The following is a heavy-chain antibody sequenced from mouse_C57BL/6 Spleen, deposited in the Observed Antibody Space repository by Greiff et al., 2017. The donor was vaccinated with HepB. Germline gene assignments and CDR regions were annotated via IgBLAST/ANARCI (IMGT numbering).Heavy chain of an antibody. V-gene: IGHV10-1*01. Sequence: CVGRRLRVKTNAMNWVRQAPGKGLEWVARIKSKSNNYATYYADSVKDRFTISRDDSESMLYLQMNNLKTEDKAIDYCVSTTYYSHPAWFAYLGQGTLVTVSA. J-gene: IGHJ3*01. D-gene: IGHD2-12*01. CDR1: RLRVKTNA. CDR2: IKSKSNNYAT. CDR3: VSTTYYSHPAWFAY.